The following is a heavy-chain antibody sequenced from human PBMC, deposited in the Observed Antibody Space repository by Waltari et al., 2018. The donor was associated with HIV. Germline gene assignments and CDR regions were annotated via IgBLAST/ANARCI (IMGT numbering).Heavy chain of an antibody. CDR2: IKPDGSET. J-gene: IGHJ4*02. V-gene: IGHV3-7*01. Sequence: EVQLVESGGGLVQPGESLRLSCAASGFTFSSHWLSWVRKAPGKGLGWGANIKPDGSETYYVDSVKGRFTISRDNAKTSLYLQMNSLRAEDTAVYFCAREYFYESSGYYYRSTFDYWGQGTLVTVSS. D-gene: IGHD3-22*01. CDR3: AREYFYESSGYYYRSTFDY. CDR1: GFTFSSHW.